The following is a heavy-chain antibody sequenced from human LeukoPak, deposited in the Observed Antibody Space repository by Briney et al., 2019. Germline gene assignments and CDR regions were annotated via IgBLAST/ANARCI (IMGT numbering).Heavy chain of an antibody. CDR1: GYTFTDCY. D-gene: IGHD2-2*01. V-gene: IGHV1-2*02. Sequence: GASVKVSCKASGYTFTDCYMHWVRQAPGQGFEWMGWINPNDGDTNYAQKFQGRVTMTRDTSISTAHMEVSRLRSDDTAVYYCARANFLYCSSSTCLFDYWGHGALVTVSS. CDR2: INPNDGDT. J-gene: IGHJ4*01. CDR3: ARANFLYCSSSTCLFDY.